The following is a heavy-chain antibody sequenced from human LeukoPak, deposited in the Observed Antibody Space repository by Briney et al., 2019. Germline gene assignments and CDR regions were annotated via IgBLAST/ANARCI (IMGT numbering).Heavy chain of an antibody. CDR1: GYTFTGYY. CDR3: TRGPEWFGVNVDY. J-gene: IGHJ4*02. D-gene: IGHD3-10*01. V-gene: IGHV1-18*04. Sequence: ASVKVSCKASGYTFTGYYMFWVRQAPGQGLEWMGWISAYNGNTKYAQKLQGRVTLTTDTSTSTAHMELRSLRTDDTAVYYCTRGPEWFGVNVDYWGQGTLVTVSS. CDR2: ISAYNGNT.